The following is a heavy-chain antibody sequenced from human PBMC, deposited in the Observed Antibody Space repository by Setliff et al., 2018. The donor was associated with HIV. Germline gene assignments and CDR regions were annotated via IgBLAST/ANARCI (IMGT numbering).Heavy chain of an antibody. CDR1: GGSISSSGNY. CDR2: IYYTGST. J-gene: IGHJ6*02. Sequence: SETLSLTCTVSGGSISSSGNYWTWIRQRPGKGLEWIGYIYYTGSTYYHPSLKSRVLISVDTSNNLFSLSLRSVTAADTAVYYCARDLSPYGSGDPYYYYGMDVLGQGTTVTVSS. CDR3: ARDLSPYGSGDPYYYYGMDV. D-gene: IGHD3-10*01. V-gene: IGHV4-31*03.